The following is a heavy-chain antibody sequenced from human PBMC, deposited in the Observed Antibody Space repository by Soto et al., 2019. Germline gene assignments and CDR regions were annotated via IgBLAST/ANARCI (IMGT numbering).Heavy chain of an antibody. J-gene: IGHJ3*01. CDR2: ISAYNDNT. V-gene: IGHV1-18*01. Sequence: QVQLVQSGAEVKKPGASVKVSCKASGYTFSSYAITWVRQAPGQGLEWMGWISAYNDNTNYAQNLKGRVTMTTDTHTSTAYVELRSLRSDDTAVYYCARGTGGNWAAFDVWGQGTMVTVSS. D-gene: IGHD2-15*01. CDR1: GYTFSSYA. CDR3: ARGTGGNWAAFDV.